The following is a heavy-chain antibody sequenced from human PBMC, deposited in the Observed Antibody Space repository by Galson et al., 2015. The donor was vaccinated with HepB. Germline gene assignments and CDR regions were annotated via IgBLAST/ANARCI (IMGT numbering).Heavy chain of an antibody. CDR2: IRSKANSYAT. V-gene: IGHV3-73*01. CDR1: GSTFSGSA. Sequence: SLRLSCAASGSTFSGSAMHWVRQASGKGLEWVGRIRSKANSYATAYAASVKGRFTISRDDSKNTAYLQMNSLKTEDTAVYYCTSRYCSSTSCYQGGTYYYYGMDVWGQGTTVTVSS. J-gene: IGHJ6*02. CDR3: TSRYCSSTSCYQGGTYYYYGMDV. D-gene: IGHD2-2*01.